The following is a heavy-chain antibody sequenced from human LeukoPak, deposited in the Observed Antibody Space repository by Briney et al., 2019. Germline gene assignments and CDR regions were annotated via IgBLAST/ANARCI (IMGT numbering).Heavy chain of an antibody. CDR1: GYTLTELS. D-gene: IGHD3-3*01. J-gene: IGHJ4*02. CDR2: FDPEDGET. Sequence: ASVKVSCKVSGYTLTELSMHWVRQAPGKGLEWMGGFDPEDGETIYAQKFQGRVTITRDTSASTAYMELSSLRSEDTAVYYCAREHDLWSGYSFDYWGQGTLVTVSS. CDR3: AREHDLWSGYSFDY. V-gene: IGHV1-24*01.